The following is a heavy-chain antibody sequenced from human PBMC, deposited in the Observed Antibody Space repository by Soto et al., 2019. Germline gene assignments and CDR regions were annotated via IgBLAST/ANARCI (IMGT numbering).Heavy chain of an antibody. D-gene: IGHD1-20*01. J-gene: IGHJ4*02. V-gene: IGHV5-51*01. CDR2: IYPGDSDT. CDR3: ARSRITGSTWTFDY. CDR1: GYSFSNYW. Sequence: PGESLKISCKGSGYSFSNYWIGWVRQMPGKGLEWMGIIYPGDSDTRYSPSFQGQVTISADKSISTAYLQWRSLKASDSAMYYCARSRITGSTWTFDYWDQETLVTVS.